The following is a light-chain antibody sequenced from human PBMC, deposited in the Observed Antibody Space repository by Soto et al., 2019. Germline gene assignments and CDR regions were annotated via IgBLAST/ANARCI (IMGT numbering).Light chain of an antibody. CDR1: QYISTF. J-gene: IGKJ5*01. V-gene: IGKV1-39*01. CDR3: QQSYSTLIT. Sequence: DIQMTQSPSYLSALVEDRVTITCRTSQYISTFLNWYQQKPGKAPNLLISTASSLQSGVPSRFSGSGSGTDFTLTISSLQPEDFATYYCQQSYSTLITFGQGTRLEI. CDR2: TAS.